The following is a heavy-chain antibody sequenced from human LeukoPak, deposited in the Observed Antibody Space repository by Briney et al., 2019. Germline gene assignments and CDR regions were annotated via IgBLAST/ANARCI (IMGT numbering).Heavy chain of an antibody. CDR2: IYYSGST. Sequence: SETLSLTCTVSGGSISSYYWSWIRQPPGKGLEWIGYIYYSGSTNYNPSLKSRVTISVDTSKNQFSLKLSSVTAADTAVYYCARRGYNWNYGAFDIWGQGTMVTVSS. J-gene: IGHJ3*02. D-gene: IGHD1-7*01. CDR3: ARRGYNWNYGAFDI. V-gene: IGHV4-59*01. CDR1: GGSISSYY.